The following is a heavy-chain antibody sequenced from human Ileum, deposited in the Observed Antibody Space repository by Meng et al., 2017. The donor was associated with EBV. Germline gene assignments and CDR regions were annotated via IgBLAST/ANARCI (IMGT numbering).Heavy chain of an antibody. Sequence: QVQRQESGPGLGKPSQTLSLTCAVSGVSISSGVYHWSWIRQPPGKGLEWIGCSGGTYYNPSLKSRLTISVDTSKNQFSLKLDSATAADTAVYYCAIYAVGGSGQGYWGQGTLVTVSS. D-gene: IGHD1-26*01. J-gene: IGHJ4*02. CDR2: CSGGT. V-gene: IGHV4-30-4*01. CDR3: AIYAVGGSGQGY. CDR1: GVSISSGVYH.